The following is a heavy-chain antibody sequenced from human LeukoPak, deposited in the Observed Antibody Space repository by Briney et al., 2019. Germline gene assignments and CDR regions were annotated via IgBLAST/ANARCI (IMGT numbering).Heavy chain of an antibody. Sequence: GGSLRLSCAASGFTFSSYAMSWVRQAPGKGLEWVSAISGSGGSTYYADSVKGRFTISRDNSKNTLYLQMNSLRAEDTAVYYCARSSSMLPYYYYYYMDVWGKGTTVTVSS. CDR3: ARSSSMLPYYYYYYMDV. CDR1: GFTFSSYA. CDR2: ISGSGGST. J-gene: IGHJ6*03. V-gene: IGHV3-23*01. D-gene: IGHD2-8*01.